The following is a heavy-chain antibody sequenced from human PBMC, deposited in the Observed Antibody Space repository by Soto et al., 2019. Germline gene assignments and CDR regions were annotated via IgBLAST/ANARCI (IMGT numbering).Heavy chain of an antibody. CDR3: AKARQTGTTIGVVY. V-gene: IGHV3-30*18. D-gene: IGHD1-7*01. Sequence: QVQLVESGGGVVQPGRSLRLSCAASGFTFSSYGMHWVRQAPGKGLEWVAVISYDGSNKYYADSVKGRFTISRDKSKNTVYLQMNSLRAEDTAVYYCAKARQTGTTIGVVYWGRGTLVTVSS. CDR1: GFTFSSYG. CDR2: ISYDGSNK. J-gene: IGHJ4*02.